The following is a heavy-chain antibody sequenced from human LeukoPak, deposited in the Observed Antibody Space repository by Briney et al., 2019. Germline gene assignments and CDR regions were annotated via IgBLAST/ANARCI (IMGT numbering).Heavy chain of an antibody. J-gene: IGHJ4*02. Sequence: GGSLRLSCAASGFTFDDYGMSWVRQAPGKGLEWVSGINWNGGSTGYADSVKGRLTISRDNAKKSLDLQMNSLRAEDTALYYCARGHIDYAFDCWGQGTLVTVSS. V-gene: IGHV3-20*04. CDR3: ARGHIDYAFDC. CDR2: INWNGGST. D-gene: IGHD4-17*01. CDR1: GFTFDDYG.